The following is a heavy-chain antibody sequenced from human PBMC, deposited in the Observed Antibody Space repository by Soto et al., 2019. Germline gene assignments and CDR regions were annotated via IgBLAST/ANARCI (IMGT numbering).Heavy chain of an antibody. J-gene: IGHJ4*02. CDR3: ARPAPMDAGDKYYYDF. Sequence: QVQLVQSGAEVKKPGSSVKVSCKTSGGTFSTFGISWVRQAPGQGLEGMGGIIPFFGTAEYSQKCEDRITITAAASTKTGYMDLRSLTSADTAIYYCARPAPMDAGDKYYYDFWGQGALVTVSS. CDR2: IIPFFGTA. CDR1: GGTFSTFG. V-gene: IGHV1-69*01. D-gene: IGHD3-16*01.